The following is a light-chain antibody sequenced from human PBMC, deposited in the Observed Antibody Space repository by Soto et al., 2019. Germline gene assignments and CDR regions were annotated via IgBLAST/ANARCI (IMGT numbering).Light chain of an antibody. CDR3: QQYNNWPLVT. Sequence: IVMTQSPATLSVSPGERATLSCRASHSISTYLAWYQQKPGQAPRLLIFGASTRATGIPARFSGSGSGSEFTLTISSLQSEDFAVYSCQQYNNWPLVTFGGGTKVEIK. CDR1: HSISTY. J-gene: IGKJ4*01. CDR2: GAS. V-gene: IGKV3-15*01.